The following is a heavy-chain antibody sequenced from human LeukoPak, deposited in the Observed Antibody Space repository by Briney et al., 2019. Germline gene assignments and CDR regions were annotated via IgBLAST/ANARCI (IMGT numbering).Heavy chain of an antibody. CDR1: GGSISSSSYY. D-gene: IGHD6-13*01. Sequence: SETLSLTCTVSGGSISSSSYYWGWIRQPPGKGLEWIGSIYYSGSTYYNPSLKSRVTISVDTSKNQFSLKLSSVTAADTAVYYCARYTTGQQQPVYYFDYWGQGTLVTVSS. J-gene: IGHJ4*02. CDR3: ARYTTGQQQPVYYFDY. V-gene: IGHV4-39*01. CDR2: IYYSGST.